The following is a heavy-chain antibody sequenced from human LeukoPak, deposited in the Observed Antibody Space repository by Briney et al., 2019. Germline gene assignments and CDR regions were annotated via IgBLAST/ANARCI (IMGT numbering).Heavy chain of an antibody. J-gene: IGHJ4*02. CDR1: GFTFSSYA. V-gene: IGHV3-30-3*01. Sequence: PGGSLRLSCAASGFTFSSYAMHWVRQAPGKGLEWVAVISYDGSNKYYADSVKGRFTISRDNSKNTLYLQMISLRAEDTAVYYCARGAQYTSSWPFDYWGQGTLVTVSS. CDR3: ARGAQYTSSWPFDY. CDR2: ISYDGSNK. D-gene: IGHD6-13*01.